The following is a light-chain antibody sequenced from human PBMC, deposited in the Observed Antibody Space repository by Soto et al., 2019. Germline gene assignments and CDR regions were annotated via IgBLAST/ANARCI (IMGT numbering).Light chain of an antibody. CDR3: QHYNDWHPAFT. V-gene: IGKV3D-15*01. CDR1: QSLNRN. CDR2: GAS. Sequence: EILMTQSPATLSVSPGERATLSCRASQSLNRNLAWYQQKPGQAPRLIIYGASTRASGIPARFSGSGSGTEFPLTISSLQSEDFALYYCQHYNDWHPAFTFGPGTKVDL. J-gene: IGKJ3*01.